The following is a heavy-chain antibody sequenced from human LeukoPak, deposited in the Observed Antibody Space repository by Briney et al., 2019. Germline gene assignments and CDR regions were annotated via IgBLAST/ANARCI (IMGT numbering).Heavy chain of an antibody. CDR3: ARVVVVAATRDAFDI. CDR2: INSDGSST. J-gene: IGHJ3*02. D-gene: IGHD2-15*01. CDR1: GFSFDDYA. V-gene: IGHV3-74*01. Sequence: PGGSLRLSCAVSGFSFDDYAMHWVRQAPGKGLVWVSRINSDGSSTSYADSVKGRFTISRDNAKNTLYLQMNGLRAEDTAVYYCARVVVVAATRDAFDIWGQGTMVTVSS.